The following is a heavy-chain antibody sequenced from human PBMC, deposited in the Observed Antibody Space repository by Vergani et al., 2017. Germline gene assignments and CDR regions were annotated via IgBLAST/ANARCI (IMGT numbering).Heavy chain of an antibody. CDR3: ARDASSYDFWSGYSYYYYYYMDV. Sequence: VQLVESGGGVVQPGRSLRLSCAASGFTFSSYAMHWVRQAPGKGLEWVAVISYDGSNKYYADSVKGRFTISRDNSKNTLYLQMNSLRAEDTAVYYCARDASSYDFWSGYSYYYYYYMDVWGKGTTVTVSS. CDR2: ISYDGSNK. D-gene: IGHD3-3*01. CDR1: GFTFSSYA. J-gene: IGHJ6*03. V-gene: IGHV3-30*04.